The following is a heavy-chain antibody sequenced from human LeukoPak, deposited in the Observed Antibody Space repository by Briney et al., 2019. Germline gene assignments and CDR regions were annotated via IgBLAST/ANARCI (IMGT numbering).Heavy chain of an antibody. CDR2: ISTSSSYI. V-gene: IGHV3-21*01. Sequence: GGSLRLPCAASGFTISKNYMSWVRQAPGKGLEWVSSISTSSSYINYADSVRGRFTISRDNAKKSLYLQMNSLRAEDTAVYYCARVYQGVSLFDGIDYWGQGTLVTVSS. CDR1: GFTISKNY. J-gene: IGHJ4*02. CDR3: ARVYQGVSLFDGIDY. D-gene: IGHD3-10*01.